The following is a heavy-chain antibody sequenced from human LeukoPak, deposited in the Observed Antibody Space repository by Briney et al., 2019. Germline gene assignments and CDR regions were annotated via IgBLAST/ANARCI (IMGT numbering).Heavy chain of an antibody. D-gene: IGHD1-26*01. CDR3: ARSWELPGTDYYYDMDV. CDR2: IYYSGST. Sequence: SETLSLTCTVSGGSISSYYWSWIRQPPGKGLEWIGYIYYSGSTNYNPSLKSRVTISVDTSKNQFSLKLSSVTAADTAVYYCARSWELPGTDYYYDMDVWGKGTTVTVSS. CDR1: GGSISSYY. J-gene: IGHJ6*03. V-gene: IGHV4-59*01.